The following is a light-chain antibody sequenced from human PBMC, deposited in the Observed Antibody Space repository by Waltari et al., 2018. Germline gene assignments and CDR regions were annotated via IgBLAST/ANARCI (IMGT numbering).Light chain of an antibody. CDR2: AAS. CDR1: QSISSY. J-gene: IGKJ4*01. CDR3: QQSYSTPRT. V-gene: IGKV1-39*01. Sequence: DIQMTQSPSSLSASVGDRVTITCRASQSISSYLNWYQQKPGKAPKLLIYAASSLQSGVPSRFSGSGSGTDLTLTISSLQPEDFATYYCQQSYSTPRTFGGGT.